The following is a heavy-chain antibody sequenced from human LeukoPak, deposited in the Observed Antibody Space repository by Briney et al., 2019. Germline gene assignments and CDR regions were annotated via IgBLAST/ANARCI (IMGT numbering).Heavy chain of an antibody. CDR1: GGSISSGDYC. Sequence: SETLSLTCTVSGGSISSGDYCWTWLRQPPGKGLEWIVYIYDSGSTHYNSSLKSRLTISVDTSKNQFSLKLSSVTAAATAVYYCARGLRGIMIRGAITDLNWCDAWGQGALVSVSS. D-gene: IGHD3-10*01. CDR3: ARGLRGIMIRGAITDLNWCDA. V-gene: IGHV4-30-4*01. J-gene: IGHJ5*02. CDR2: IYDSGST.